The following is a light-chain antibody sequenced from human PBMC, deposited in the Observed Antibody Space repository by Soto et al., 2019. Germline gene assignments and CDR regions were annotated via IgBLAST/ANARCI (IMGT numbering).Light chain of an antibody. V-gene: IGKV3-15*01. CDR2: GAS. Sequence: EIVMTQSPATLSVSPGEKATLSCRASQSVSINLAWYQQKPGQAPRHLIFGASTRATGIPSRFSGSGSGTEFTVTISSLQSEDFAVYYCQQYNNWPWTFGQGTKVEIK. CDR1: QSVSIN. CDR3: QQYNNWPWT. J-gene: IGKJ1*01.